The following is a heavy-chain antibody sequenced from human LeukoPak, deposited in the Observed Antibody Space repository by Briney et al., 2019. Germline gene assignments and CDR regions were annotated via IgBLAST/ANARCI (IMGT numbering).Heavy chain of an antibody. J-gene: IGHJ4*02. Sequence: GASVKVSCKASGYTFPSYFMHWVRQAPGQGLEWMGGIIPIFGTANYAQKFQGRVTITADESTSTAYMELSSLRSEDTAVYYCAGSPRAYFDYWGQGTLVTVSS. CDR3: AGSPRAYFDY. D-gene: IGHD2-15*01. V-gene: IGHV1-69*13. CDR1: GYTFPSYF. CDR2: IIPIFGTA.